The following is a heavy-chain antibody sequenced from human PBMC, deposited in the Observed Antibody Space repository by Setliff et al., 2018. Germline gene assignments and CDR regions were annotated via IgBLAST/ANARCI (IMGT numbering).Heavy chain of an antibody. V-gene: IGHV4-39*02. J-gene: IGHJ6*03. CDR1: GGSISSSSYY. CDR3: ARDEFLEGSYYYYYYMDV. Sequence: TSETLSLTCTVSGGSISSSSYYWGWIRQPPGKGLEWIGSIYYSGSTYYNPSLKSRVTISVDTSKNQFSLKLSSVTAADTAVYYCARDEFLEGSYYYYYYMDVWGKGTKGTAP. D-gene: IGHD3-3*01. CDR2: IYYSGST.